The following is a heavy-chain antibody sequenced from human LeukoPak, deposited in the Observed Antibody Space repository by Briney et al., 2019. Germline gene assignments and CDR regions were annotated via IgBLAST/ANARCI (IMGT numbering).Heavy chain of an antibody. CDR2: IWYDGENK. J-gene: IGHJ4*02. Sequence: GGSLRLSCATSGFNFSNYGMHWVRQAPGKGLEWVTVIWYDGENKYYADSVKGRFIISRDNSKSTVYLQMNSLRVEDTAVYYCARVDSIMVGFDYWGQGTRVTVSS. CDR1: GFNFSNYG. CDR3: ARVDSIMVGFDY. V-gene: IGHV3-33*01. D-gene: IGHD5-18*01.